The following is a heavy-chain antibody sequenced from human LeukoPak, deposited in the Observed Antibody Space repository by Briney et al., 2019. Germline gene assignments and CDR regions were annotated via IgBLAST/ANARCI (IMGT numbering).Heavy chain of an antibody. D-gene: IGHD3-9*01. Sequence: GGSLRLSCAASGFTFSTYWMSWVRQAPGKGLEWVANIKQDGSEKYYVDSVKGRFTVSRDNALNSLYLQMNSLGAEDTAVYYCARPNYDILTGYYGYMDVWGKGTTVTVSS. CDR1: GFTFSTYW. V-gene: IGHV3-7*01. CDR2: IKQDGSEK. CDR3: ARPNYDILTGYYGYMDV. J-gene: IGHJ6*03.